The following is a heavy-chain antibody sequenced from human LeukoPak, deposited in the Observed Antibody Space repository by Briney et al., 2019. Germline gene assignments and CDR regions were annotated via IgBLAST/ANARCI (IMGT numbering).Heavy chain of an antibody. J-gene: IGHJ5*02. CDR1: GGSISSSNW. CDR2: IYHSGST. D-gene: IGHD4-23*01. Sequence: PSETLSLTCAVSGGSISSSNWCSWVRQPPGKGLEWIGEIYHSGSTNYNPSLKSRVTISVDKSKNQFSLKPSSVTAADTAVYYCARNYGGNSVGPESWFDPWGQGTLVTVSS. CDR3: ARNYGGNSVGPESWFDP. V-gene: IGHV4-4*02.